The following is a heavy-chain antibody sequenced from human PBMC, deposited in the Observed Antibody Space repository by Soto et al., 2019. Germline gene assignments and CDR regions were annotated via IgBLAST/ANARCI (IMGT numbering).Heavy chain of an antibody. Sequence: PSETLSLTCTVSGGSISSYYWSWIRQPPGKGLEWIGYIHYSGSTNYNPSLKSRVTISVDTSKNQFSLKLSSVTAADTAVYYCARVYGDYDLYYYYMDVWGKGTTVTVSS. D-gene: IGHD4-17*01. CDR1: GGSISSYY. V-gene: IGHV4-59*01. CDR3: ARVYGDYDLYYYYMDV. CDR2: IHYSGST. J-gene: IGHJ6*03.